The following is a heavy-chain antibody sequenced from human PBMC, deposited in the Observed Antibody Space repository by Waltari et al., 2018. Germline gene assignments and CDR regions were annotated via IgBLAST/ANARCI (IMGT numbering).Heavy chain of an antibody. D-gene: IGHD3-22*01. V-gene: IGHV3-7*01. J-gene: IGHJ3*02. CDR3: ARDQWFAFDI. Sequence: EVQLVESGGGLVQPGGSLRPSCAASGFTLSRSWMSVVRQAPGTGPEWGANIMTDGREEYYVDSVRGRFTISRDNAKNSLYLQMNSLRPEDTAVYYCARDQWFAFDIWGHGTMVTVSS. CDR2: IMTDGREE. CDR1: GFTLSRSW.